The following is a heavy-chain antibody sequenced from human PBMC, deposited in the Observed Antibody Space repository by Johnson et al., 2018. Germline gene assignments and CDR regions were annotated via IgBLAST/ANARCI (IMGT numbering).Heavy chain of an antibody. D-gene: IGHD6-13*01. CDR3: ARGGYSYYYYYMDV. CDR1: GGSISSYY. V-gene: IGHV4-59*01. Sequence: QVQLQESGPGLVKPSETLSLTCTVSGGSISSYYWSWIRQPPGNGLEWIGYIYYSGSTNYNPSLKSRVTISVDTSKNQFSLKLSSVTAADTAVYYCARGGYSYYYYYMDVLGKGTTVTVSS. J-gene: IGHJ6*03. CDR2: IYYSGST.